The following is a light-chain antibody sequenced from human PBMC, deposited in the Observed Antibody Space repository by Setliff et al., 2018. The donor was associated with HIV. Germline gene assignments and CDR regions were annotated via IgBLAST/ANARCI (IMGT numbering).Light chain of an antibody. CDR3: SSFTGSSTYGSYTSSSTYV. CDR2: DVS. V-gene: IGLV2-14*03. CDR1: SSDVGGYNH. J-gene: IGLJ1*01. Sequence: QSVLVRPASVSGSPGQSITISCTGTSSDVGGYNHVSWYQQHPDKAPKLMIYDVSSRPSGVSNRFSGSKSANTASLTISGLQAEDDADYYCSSFTGSSTYGSYTSSSTYVFGIGTKVTV.